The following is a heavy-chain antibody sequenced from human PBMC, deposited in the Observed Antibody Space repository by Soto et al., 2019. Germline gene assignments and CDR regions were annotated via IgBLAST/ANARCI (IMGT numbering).Heavy chain of an antibody. D-gene: IGHD3-9*01. J-gene: IGHJ4*02. CDR3: ARQGYYDILTGKDY. V-gene: IGHV4-59*08. CDR1: GGSISSYY. CDR2: IYYSGST. Sequence: SETLSLTCTVSGGSISSYYWSWIRQPPGKGLEWIGYIYYSGSTYYNPSLKSRVTISVDTSKNHFSLKLSSVTAADTAVYYCARQGYYDILTGKDYWGQGTLVAVS.